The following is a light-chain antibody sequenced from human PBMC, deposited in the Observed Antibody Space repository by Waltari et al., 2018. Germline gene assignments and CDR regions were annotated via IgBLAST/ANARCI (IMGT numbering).Light chain of an antibody. J-gene: IGLJ3*02. V-gene: IGLV1-47*01. CDR2: RNN. CDR1: SPNSGSNY. Sequence: QSVLTQPPSASGPPGQRVPISCSGRSPNSGSNYVYWYEHVPGAAPKLLIYRNNQLPSGVPDRFSGSKSGTSASLAISGLRSEDEADYYCAAWDDSLSRWLLGGGTKLTVL. CDR3: AAWDDSLSRWL.